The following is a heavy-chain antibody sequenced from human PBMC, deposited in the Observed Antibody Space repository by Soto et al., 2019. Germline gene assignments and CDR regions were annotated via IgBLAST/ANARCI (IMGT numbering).Heavy chain of an antibody. CDR2: INTYSGNT. CDR1: GYTFTSYG. V-gene: IGHV1-8*02. Sequence: ASVNVSCKASGYTFTSYGISWVRQAPGQGLEWMGWINTYSGNTSYAQKLQDRVTMTRNTSISTAYMELSSLRSEDTAVYYCARGPTNSGSYHDWGQGTLVTVSS. D-gene: IGHD1-26*01. CDR3: ARGPTNSGSYHD. J-gene: IGHJ4*02.